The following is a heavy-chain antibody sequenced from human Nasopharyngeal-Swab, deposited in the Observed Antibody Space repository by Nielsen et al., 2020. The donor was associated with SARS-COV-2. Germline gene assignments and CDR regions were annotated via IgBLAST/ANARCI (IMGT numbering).Heavy chain of an antibody. CDR1: CGALNGFY. V-gene: IGHV4-34*01. D-gene: IGHD6-13*01. CDR2: INHSGGT. Sequence: SETPSPTPSLSCGALNGFYWDWIRPPPGEGVGWVGEINHSGGTRYNPSLKSRVIISVDTSKNQLSLKLTSLTAADTAMYYCARGQDGAAAALWGQGTLVTVSS. J-gene: IGHJ4*02. CDR3: ARGQDGAAAAL.